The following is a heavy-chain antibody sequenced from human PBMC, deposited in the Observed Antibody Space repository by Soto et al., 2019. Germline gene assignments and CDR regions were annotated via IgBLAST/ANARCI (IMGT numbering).Heavy chain of an antibody. V-gene: IGHV4-34*01. CDR3: ARLPGGPLGDV. J-gene: IGHJ6*02. CDR2: INHSGST. D-gene: IGHD2-15*01. CDR1: GGSFSGYY. Sequence: PSETLSLTCAVYGGSFSGYYWSWIRQPPGKGLEWIGEINHSGSTNYNPSLKSRVTISVDTSKNQFSLKLSSVTAADTAVYYCARLPGGPLGDVWGQGTTVTDSS.